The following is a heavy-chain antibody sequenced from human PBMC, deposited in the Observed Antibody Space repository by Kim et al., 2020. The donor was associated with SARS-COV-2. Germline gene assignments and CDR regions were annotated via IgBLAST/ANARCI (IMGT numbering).Heavy chain of an antibody. Sequence: ASVKVSCKASGYTFTSCALIWVRQAPGQGLEWMGWINTDTGNPTYAQGFTGRFVFSLDTSISTAYVQISSLKAEDTAVYYCARAGTGYCSSGSCSFDYWGPGTLVTVSS. D-gene: IGHD2-15*01. J-gene: IGHJ4*02. CDR2: INTDTGNP. CDR1: GYTFTSCA. V-gene: IGHV7-4-1*02. CDR3: ARAGTGYCSSGSCSFDY.